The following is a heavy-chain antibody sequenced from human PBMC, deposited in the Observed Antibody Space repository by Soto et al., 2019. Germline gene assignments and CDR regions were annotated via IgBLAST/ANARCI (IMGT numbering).Heavy chain of an antibody. V-gene: IGHV4-59*08. CDR3: ASRVSGRIVVVPAALGKNWFDP. CDR1: GGSISSYY. Sequence: ETLSLTCTVSGGSISSYYWSWIRQPPGKGLEWIGYIYYSGSTNYNPSLKSRVTISVDTSKNQFSLKLSSVTAAGTAVYYCASRVSGRIVVVPAALGKNWFDPWGQGTLVTVSS. CDR2: IYYSGST. D-gene: IGHD2-2*01. J-gene: IGHJ5*02.